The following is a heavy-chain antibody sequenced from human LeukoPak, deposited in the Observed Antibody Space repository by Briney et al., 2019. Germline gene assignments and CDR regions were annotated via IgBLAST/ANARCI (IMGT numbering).Heavy chain of an antibody. J-gene: IGHJ4*02. CDR3: ARTPSGPRDY. V-gene: IGHV3-74*01. CDR2: IKSDGSST. D-gene: IGHD2-15*01. CDR1: GFTFSSYW. Sequence: PGGSLRLSCAASGFTFSSYWMHWVRHTPGKGLVWVSRIKSDGSSTSYADSVKGRFTISRDNAKNSLYLQMNSLRAEDTAVYYCARTPSGPRDYWGQGTLVTVSS.